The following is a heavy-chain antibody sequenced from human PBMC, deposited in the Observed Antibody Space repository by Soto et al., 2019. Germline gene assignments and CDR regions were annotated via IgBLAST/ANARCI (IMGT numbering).Heavy chain of an antibody. D-gene: IGHD4-17*01. J-gene: IGHJ4*02. Sequence: SLRLSCAASGFTFSGYGLNWVRQAPGKGLEWISYITSSGSLIYYADSLKGRFTISRDNVKNSLFLQMNSLRAEDTAVYYCATTVTTVDYWGQGTLVTVSS. CDR2: ITSSGSLI. CDR3: ATTVTTVDY. CDR1: GFTFSGYG. V-gene: IGHV3-48*03.